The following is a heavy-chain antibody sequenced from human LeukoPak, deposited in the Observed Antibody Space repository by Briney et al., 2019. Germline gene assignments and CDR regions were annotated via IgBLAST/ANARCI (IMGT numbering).Heavy chain of an antibody. Sequence: PSETLSLTCAVYGGSFSGYYWTWIRQPPGKGLEWIGEINHSGSTNYNPSLKSRVTISVDTSKNQFSLKLSSVTAADTAVYYCARELRYFDWLLYPAWHDAFDIWGQGTMVTVSS. D-gene: IGHD3-9*01. V-gene: IGHV4-34*01. CDR2: INHSGST. CDR1: GGSFSGYY. J-gene: IGHJ3*02. CDR3: ARELRYFDWLLYPAWHDAFDI.